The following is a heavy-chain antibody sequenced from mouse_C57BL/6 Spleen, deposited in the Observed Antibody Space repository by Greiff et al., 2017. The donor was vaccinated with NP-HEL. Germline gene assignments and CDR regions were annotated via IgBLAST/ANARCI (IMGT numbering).Heavy chain of an antibody. CDR3: AREAHYDYDRGYAMDY. Sequence: QVQLQQPGAELVRPGSSVKLSCKASGYTFTSYWMHWVKQRPIQGLEWIGNIDPSDSETHYNQKFKDKATLTVDKSSSTAYMQLSSLTSEDSAVYYCAREAHYDYDRGYAMDYWGQGTSVTVSS. CDR1: GYTFTSYW. D-gene: IGHD2-4*01. J-gene: IGHJ4*01. CDR2: IDPSDSET. V-gene: IGHV1-52*01.